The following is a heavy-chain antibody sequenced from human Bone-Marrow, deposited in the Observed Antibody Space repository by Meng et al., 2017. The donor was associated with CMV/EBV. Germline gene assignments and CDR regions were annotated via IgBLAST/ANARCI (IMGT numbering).Heavy chain of an antibody. Sequence: SGPTLVKPTQTLTLTCTFSGFSLSTSGMCVSWVRQPPGKALEWLALIDWDDDKYYSTSLKTRLTISKDTSKNQVVLTMTNMDPVDTATYYCARGIAAAGTYYYYYYGMDVWGQGTTVTASS. J-gene: IGHJ6*02. D-gene: IGHD6-13*01. CDR3: ARGIAAAGTYYYYYYGMDV. CDR1: GFSLSTSGMC. CDR2: IDWDDDK. V-gene: IGHV2-70*20.